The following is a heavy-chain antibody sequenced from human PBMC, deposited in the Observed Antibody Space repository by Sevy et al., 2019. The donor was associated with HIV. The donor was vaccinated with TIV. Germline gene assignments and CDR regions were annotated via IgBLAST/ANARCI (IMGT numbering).Heavy chain of an antibody. CDR3: ATARRLSDYGVDY. D-gene: IGHD4-17*01. Sequence: ASVKVSCKVSGYTLTELSMHWVRQAPGKGLEWMGGFDPEDGETIYAQKVQGRVTMTEDTSTETAYMELSSLRSEDTAVYYCATARRLSDYGVDYWGQGTLVTVSS. V-gene: IGHV1-24*01. CDR1: GYTLTELS. CDR2: FDPEDGET. J-gene: IGHJ4*02.